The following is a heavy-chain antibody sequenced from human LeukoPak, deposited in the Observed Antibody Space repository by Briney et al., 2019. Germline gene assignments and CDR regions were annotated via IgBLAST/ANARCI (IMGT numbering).Heavy chain of an antibody. V-gene: IGHV3-73*01. CDR3: TSQGVIDY. Sequence: GGSLKLSCAASGFTFSGSAMHWVRQASGKGLEWVGRIRSKANSYATAYAASVKGRFTISRDDSKNTAYLQMNSLETEDTAVYYCTSQGVIDYWGQGTLVTVSS. D-gene: IGHD3-16*01. CDR2: IRSKANSYAT. CDR1: GFTFSGSA. J-gene: IGHJ4*02.